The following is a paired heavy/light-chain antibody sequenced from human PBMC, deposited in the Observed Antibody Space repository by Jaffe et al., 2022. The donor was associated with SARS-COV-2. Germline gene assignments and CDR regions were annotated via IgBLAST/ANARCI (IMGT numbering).Heavy chain of an antibody. CDR3: AKSPDITIFGVVTDYYYYGMDV. D-gene: IGHD3-3*01. CDR2: ISYDGSNK. CDR1: GFTFSSYG. J-gene: IGHJ6*02. Sequence: QVQLVESGGGVVQPGRSLRLSCAASGFTFSSYGMHWVRQAPGKGLEWVAVISYDGSNKYYADSVKGRFTISRDNSKNTLYLQMNSLRAEDTAVYYCAKSPDITIFGVVTDYYYYGMDVWGQGTTVTVSS. V-gene: IGHV3-30*18.
Light chain of an antibody. Sequence: DIVMTQSPLSLPVTPGEPASISCRSSQSLLHSNGYNYLDWYLQKPGQSPQLLIYLGSNRASGVPDRFSGSGSGTDFTLKISRVEAEDVGVYYCMQALQTTGFTFGPGTKVDIK. CDR2: LGS. J-gene: IGKJ3*01. CDR3: MQALQTTGFT. CDR1: QSLLHSNGYNY. V-gene: IGKV2-28*01.